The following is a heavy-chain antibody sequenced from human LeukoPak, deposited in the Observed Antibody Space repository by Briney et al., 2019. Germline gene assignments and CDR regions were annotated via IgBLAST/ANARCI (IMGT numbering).Heavy chain of an antibody. V-gene: IGHV4-59*08. J-gene: IGHJ4*02. CDR3: ARSDSSGYYDHYFDY. CDR2: IYYSGST. D-gene: IGHD3-22*01. CDR1: GGSISTYY. Sequence: TSETLSLTCTVSGGSISTYYGNWIRQAPGKGLEWIGYIYYSGSTNYNPSLKSRVAMSVDTSRNQFSLKLSSVTAADTAVYYCARSDSSGYYDHYFDYWGQGTLVTVSS.